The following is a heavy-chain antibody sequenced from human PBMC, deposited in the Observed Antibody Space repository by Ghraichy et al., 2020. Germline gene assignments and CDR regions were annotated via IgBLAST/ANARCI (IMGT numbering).Heavy chain of an antibody. Sequence: SETLSLTCTVSGGSISSYYWSWIRQPPGKGLEWIGYIYYSGSTNYNPSLKSRVTISVDTSKNQFSLKLSSVTAADTAVYYCAREWDSSGWEGRPNNWFDAWGQGTLVTVSS. D-gene: IGHD6-19*01. CDR1: GGSISSYY. CDR2: IYYSGST. V-gene: IGHV4-59*01. CDR3: AREWDSSGWEGRPNNWFDA. J-gene: IGHJ5*02.